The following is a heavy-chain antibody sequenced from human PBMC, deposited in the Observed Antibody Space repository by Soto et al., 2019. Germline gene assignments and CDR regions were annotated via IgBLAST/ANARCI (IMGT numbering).Heavy chain of an antibody. CDR3: THCSGESCHGGYFGMDV. V-gene: IGHV3-74*01. J-gene: IGHJ6*02. Sequence: EAQVVESGGGVVQSGGSLRLSCAGSGFTFSGYWMHWVRQSPGKGLVWVSRINSDGTTTAYADSVKGRFTISRDNSKKTLYLQMSSLRAEETAVYYCTHCSGESCHGGYFGMDVWGQGTTVTVSS. CDR2: INSDGTTT. CDR1: GFTFSGYW. D-gene: IGHD2-15*01.